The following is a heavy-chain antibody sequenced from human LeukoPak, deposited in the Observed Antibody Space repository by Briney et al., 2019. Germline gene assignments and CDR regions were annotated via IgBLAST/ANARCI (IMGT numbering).Heavy chain of an antibody. V-gene: IGHV3-15*01. CDR3: TTLGRFWSGYYMVDY. CDR1: GFTFSNAW. CDR2: IKSKTDGGTT. J-gene: IGHJ4*02. Sequence: GGSLRLSCAASGFTFSNAWMSWVRQAPGKGLEWVGRIKSKTDGGTTDYAAPVKGRFTISRDDSKNTLYLQMNSLKTEDTAVYYCTTLGRFWSGYYMVDYXXXGXLXTVSS. D-gene: IGHD3-3*01.